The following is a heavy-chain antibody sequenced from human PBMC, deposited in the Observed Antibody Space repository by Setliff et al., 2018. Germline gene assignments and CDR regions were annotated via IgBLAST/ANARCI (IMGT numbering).Heavy chain of an antibody. Sequence: GGSLRLSCAASGFSFSSYAMTWVRQAPGKGLEWVATISYSTADTFYADSVRGRFTISRDNSKNALYLQMKNLRAEDTAIYYCVRGRTTYYFDYWGQGTLVTVSS. J-gene: IGHJ4*02. CDR3: VRGRTTYYFDY. CDR1: GFSFSSYA. D-gene: IGHD4-4*01. V-gene: IGHV3-23*01. CDR2: ISYSTADT.